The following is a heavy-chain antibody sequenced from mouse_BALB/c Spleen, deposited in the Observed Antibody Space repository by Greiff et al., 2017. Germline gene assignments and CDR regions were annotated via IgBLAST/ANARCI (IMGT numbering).Heavy chain of an antibody. Sequence: EVQLQQSGPELMKPGASVKISCKASGYSFTSYYMHWVKQSHGKSLEWIGYIDPFNGGTSYNQKFKGKATLTVDKSSSTAYMHLSSLTSEDSAVYYCARGEEKYGNYGNAMDYWGQGTSVTVSS. CDR3: ARGEEKYGNYGNAMDY. CDR2: IDPFNGGT. V-gene: IGHV1S135*01. D-gene: IGHD2-10*02. CDR1: GYSFTSYY. J-gene: IGHJ4*01.